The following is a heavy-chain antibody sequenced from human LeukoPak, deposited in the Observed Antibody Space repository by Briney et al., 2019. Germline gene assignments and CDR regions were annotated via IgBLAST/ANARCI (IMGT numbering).Heavy chain of an antibody. CDR1: GGTFSSYA. V-gene: IGHV1-69*04. CDR3: ARGVGYCSGGSCYAGTNWFDP. Sequence: ASVKVSCKASGGTFSSYAISWVRQAPGQGLEWMGRIIPILGIANYAQKFQGRVTNTADKSTSTAYMELSSLRSEDTAVYYCARGVGYCSGGSCYAGTNWFDPWGQGTLVTVSS. D-gene: IGHD2-15*01. CDR2: IIPILGIA. J-gene: IGHJ5*02.